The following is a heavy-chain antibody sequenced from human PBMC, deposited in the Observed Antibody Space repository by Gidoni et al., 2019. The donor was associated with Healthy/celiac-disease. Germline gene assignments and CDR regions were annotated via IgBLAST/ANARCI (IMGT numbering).Heavy chain of an antibody. D-gene: IGHD6-13*01. Sequence: QVQMLESGGGVVQPGRSLRLSCAASGCTFSSYGMHWVRQAPGKGLEWVAVISSDGSYKYYADSVKGRFTTSRDNSKNTMYLQMDSLGPEDTAVYYCAKRIAAAGMAGSHSVDVWGQGTTVTVSS. CDR2: ISSDGSYK. V-gene: IGHV3-30*18. J-gene: IGHJ6*02. CDR3: AKRIAAAGMAGSHSVDV. CDR1: GCTFSSYG.